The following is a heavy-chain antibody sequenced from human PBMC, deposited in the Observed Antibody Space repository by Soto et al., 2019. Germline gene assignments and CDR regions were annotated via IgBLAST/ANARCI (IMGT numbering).Heavy chain of an antibody. V-gene: IGHV3-30-3*01. Sequence: GGSLRLSCAASGFTFSSYAMHWVRQAPGKGLEWVAVISYDGSNKYYADSVKGRFTISRDNSKNTLYLQMNSLRAEDTAVHHCASVIPLGYWGQGTLVTVSS. CDR1: GFTFSSYA. CDR2: ISYDGSNK. D-gene: IGHD2-21*01. J-gene: IGHJ4*02. CDR3: ASVIPLGY.